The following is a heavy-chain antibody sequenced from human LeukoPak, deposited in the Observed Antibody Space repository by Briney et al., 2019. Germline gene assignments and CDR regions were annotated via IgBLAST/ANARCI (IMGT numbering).Heavy chain of an antibody. D-gene: IGHD2-21*01. CDR3: ARRFEGDNSEYYYYMDV. V-gene: IGHV3-48*01. Sequence: GGSLRLSCAASGFTFSSYGMNWVRQAPGKGLECVSYISSSGSTIYYADSVKGRFTISRGNAKTSLYLQLNSLRAEDTAVYYCARRFEGDNSEYYYYMDVWGKGTTVTVSS. CDR2: ISSSGSTI. J-gene: IGHJ6*03. CDR1: GFTFSSYG.